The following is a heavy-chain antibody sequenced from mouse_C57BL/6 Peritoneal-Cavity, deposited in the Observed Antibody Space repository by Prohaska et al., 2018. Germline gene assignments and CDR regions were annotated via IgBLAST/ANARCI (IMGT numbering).Heavy chain of an antibody. CDR2: INPDSSTI. Sequence: EVKLLQSGGGLVQPGGSLKLSCAASGIDFSRYWMSWVRRAPGKGLEWIGEINPDSSTINYAPTLKDKFNISRDNAKNTLYLEMSKVRSEDTALYYCAGRGWDGGWYFDVWGTGTTVTVSS. CDR3: AGRGWDGGWYFDV. J-gene: IGHJ1*03. CDR1: GIDFSRYW. D-gene: IGHD4-1*01. V-gene: IGHV4-1*01.